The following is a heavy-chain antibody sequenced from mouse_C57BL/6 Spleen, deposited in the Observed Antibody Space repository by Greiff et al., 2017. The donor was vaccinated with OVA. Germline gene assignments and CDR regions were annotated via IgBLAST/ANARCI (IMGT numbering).Heavy chain of an antibody. J-gene: IGHJ2*01. CDR2: IHPNSGST. Sequence: QVQLQQPGAELVKPGASVKLSCKASGYTFTSYWMHWVKQRPGQGLEWIGMIHPNSGSTNYNEKFKIKATLTVDKSSSTAYMQLSSLTSEDSAVYYCARKLDYFDYWGQGTTLTVSS. CDR1: GYTFTSYW. V-gene: IGHV1-64*01. CDR3: ARKLDYFDY. D-gene: IGHD4-1*01.